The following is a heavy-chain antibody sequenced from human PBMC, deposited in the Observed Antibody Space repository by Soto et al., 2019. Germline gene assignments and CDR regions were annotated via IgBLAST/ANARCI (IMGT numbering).Heavy chain of an antibody. CDR1: GYTFTSYG. V-gene: IGHV1-18*04. J-gene: IGHJ5*02. Sequence: ASVKVSCKASGYTFTSYGISWVRQAPGQGLEWMGWISAYNGNTNYAQKLQGRVTMTTDTSTSTAYMELRSLRSDGTAVYYCARGVVVVPAAWGHWFDPWGQGTLVTVSS. CDR3: ARGVVVVPAAWGHWFDP. CDR2: ISAYNGNT. D-gene: IGHD2-2*01.